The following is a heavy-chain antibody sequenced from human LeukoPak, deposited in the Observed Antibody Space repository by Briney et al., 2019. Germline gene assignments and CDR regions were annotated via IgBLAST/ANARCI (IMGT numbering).Heavy chain of an antibody. CDR1: GFTFDDYG. CDR2: IRSGGST. D-gene: IGHD3-10*01. CDR3: ARRRRGGSGSYEGYYFDY. J-gene: IGHJ4*02. V-gene: IGHV3-20*01. Sequence: GGSLRLSCAASGFTFDDYGMSWVRHAPGKGLEWVSGIRSGGSTGYADSVKGRFTISRDNAKNSLYLQMNSLRAEDTALYHCARRRRGGSGSYEGYYFDYWGQGTLVTVSS.